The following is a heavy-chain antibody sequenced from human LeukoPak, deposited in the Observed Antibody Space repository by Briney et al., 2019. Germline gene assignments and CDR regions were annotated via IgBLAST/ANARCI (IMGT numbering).Heavy chain of an antibody. J-gene: IGHJ4*02. CDR2: ISITGTTI. CDR1: GFTFTDFY. CDR3: ARAGRLQYGDYVAFDY. Sequence: GVSLRLSCAASGFTFTDFYMSWIRQAPGKGLEWVSYISITGTTIYYADSVKGRFTFSRDNAKNSLYLQMNSLRAEDTAVYYCARAGRLQYGDYVAFDYWGQGTLVTVSS. V-gene: IGHV3-11*01. D-gene: IGHD4-17*01.